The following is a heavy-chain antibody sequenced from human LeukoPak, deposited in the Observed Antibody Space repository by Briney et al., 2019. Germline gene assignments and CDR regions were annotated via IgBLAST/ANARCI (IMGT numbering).Heavy chain of an antibody. V-gene: IGHV1-69*06. J-gene: IGHJ3*02. CDR2: IIPIFGTA. Sequence: SVKVSCKASGGTFSSYAISWVRQAPGQGLEWMGGIIPIFGTANYAQKFQGRVTITADRSTSTAYMELSSLRSEDTAVYYCARGLEMATITDAFDIWGQGTMVTVSS. D-gene: IGHD5-24*01. CDR1: GGTFSSYA. CDR3: ARGLEMATITDAFDI.